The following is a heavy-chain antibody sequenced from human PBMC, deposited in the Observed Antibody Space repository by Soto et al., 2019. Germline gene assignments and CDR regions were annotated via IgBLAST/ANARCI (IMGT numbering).Heavy chain of an antibody. CDR3: ARDPGGDCYGGICYGFDF. CDR1: GGSISSGGYS. V-gene: IGHV4-30-2*01. Sequence: PSETLSLTCAVSGGSISSGGYSWSWIRQPLGKGLEWIGFIKHGGSPYYNPSLQSRVTISVDRSRNQFSLKLTSVTAADTAVYYCARDPGGDCYGGICYGFDFWGPGTLVTVSS. J-gene: IGHJ4*02. CDR2: IKHGGSP. D-gene: IGHD2-15*01.